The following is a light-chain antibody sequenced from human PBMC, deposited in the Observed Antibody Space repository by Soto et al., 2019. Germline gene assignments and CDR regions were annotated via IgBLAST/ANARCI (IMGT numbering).Light chain of an antibody. CDR1: QSIDSY. J-gene: IGKJ1*01. CDR3: QQYSSYSPWT. V-gene: IGKV1-5*03. CDR2: MAS. Sequence: DIQMTQSPSTLSASVGDRVIITCRASQSIDSYLAWYQQKPGKAPNVLIYMASSLESGVPSRFSGSGSGTEFTLTISSLQPEDFAPYYCQQYSSYSPWTFGQGTKVEIK.